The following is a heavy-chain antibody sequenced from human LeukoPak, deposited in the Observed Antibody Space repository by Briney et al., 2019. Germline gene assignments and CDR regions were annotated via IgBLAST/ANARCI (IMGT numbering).Heavy chain of an antibody. J-gene: IGHJ6*03. CDR3: ARDGREHYYYYMDV. D-gene: IGHD1-26*01. CDR2: IYYSGST. Sequence: SETLSLTCTVSGGSISSYYWSWIRQPPGKGLEWIGYIYYSGSTNYNPSLKSRVTISVDTSKNQFSLKLSSVTAADTAVYYCARDGREHYYYYMDVWGKGTTVTVSS. V-gene: IGHV4-59*01. CDR1: GGSISSYY.